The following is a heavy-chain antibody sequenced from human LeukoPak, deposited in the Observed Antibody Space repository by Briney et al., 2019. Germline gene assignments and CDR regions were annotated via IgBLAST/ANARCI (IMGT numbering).Heavy chain of an antibody. Sequence: GGSLRLSCAASGFTVSSNYMSWVRQAPGKGLEWFSVIYSGGSTYYADSVKGRFTISRDNSKNTLYLQMHSLRAEDTAVYYCARRLIVGATDHFDNWGQGTLVTVSS. CDR3: ARRLIVGATDHFDN. CDR2: IYSGGST. J-gene: IGHJ4*02. D-gene: IGHD1-26*01. CDR1: GFTVSSNY. V-gene: IGHV3-66*04.